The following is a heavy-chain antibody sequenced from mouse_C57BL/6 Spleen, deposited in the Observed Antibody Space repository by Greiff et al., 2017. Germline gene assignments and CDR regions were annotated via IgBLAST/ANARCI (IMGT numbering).Heavy chain of an antibody. J-gene: IGHJ2*01. D-gene: IGHD4-1*01. Sequence: EVQRVESGGGLVKPGGSLKLSCAASGFTFSSYTMSWVRQTPEKRLEWVATISGGGGNTYYPDSVKGRFTISRDNAKNTLYLQMSSLRSEDTALYYCARQVTGTLYYFDYWGQGTTLTVSS. CDR1: GFTFSSYT. CDR3: ARQVTGTLYYFDY. V-gene: IGHV5-9*01. CDR2: ISGGGGNT.